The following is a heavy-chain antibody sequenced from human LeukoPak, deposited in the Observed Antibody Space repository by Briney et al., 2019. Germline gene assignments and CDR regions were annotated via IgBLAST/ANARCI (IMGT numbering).Heavy chain of an antibody. CDR1: GFTFSSYG. V-gene: IGHV3-30*18. CDR3: ANDVPGDESSGYCFDY. Sequence: GRSLRLSCAASGFTFSSYGMHWVRQAPGKGLEWVAVISYDGSNEDYADSVKGRFTISRDNSKNTLYLKMNSLRAEDSAVYYCANDVPGDESSGYCFDYWGQGTLVTVSS. D-gene: IGHD3-22*01. J-gene: IGHJ4*02. CDR2: ISYDGSNE.